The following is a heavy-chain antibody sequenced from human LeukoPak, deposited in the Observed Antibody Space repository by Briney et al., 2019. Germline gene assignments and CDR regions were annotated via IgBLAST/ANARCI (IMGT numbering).Heavy chain of an antibody. V-gene: IGHV3-21*01. CDR3: ARAAELRFLEWLPESVDY. D-gene: IGHD3-3*01. Sequence: GGSLRLSCAASGFTFSSYSMNWVRQAPGKGLEWVSSISSSSSYIYYADSVKGRFTISRGNAKNSLYLQMNRLRAEDTAVYYCARAAELRFLEWLPESVDYWGQGTLVTVSS. CDR2: ISSSSSYI. CDR1: GFTFSSYS. J-gene: IGHJ4*02.